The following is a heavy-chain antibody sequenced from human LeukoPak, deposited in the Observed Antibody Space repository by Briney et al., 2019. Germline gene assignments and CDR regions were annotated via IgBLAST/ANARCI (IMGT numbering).Heavy chain of an antibody. CDR2: ISGSGGST. V-gene: IGHV3-23*01. J-gene: IGHJ4*02. CDR3: AKAFFLRAGHQAFDY. D-gene: IGHD2-2*01. CDR1: GFTFSSYA. Sequence: PGGSLRLSCAASGFTFSSYAMSWVRQAPGKGLEWVSAISGSGGSTYYADSVKGRFTISRDNSKNTLYLQMSSLRAEDTAVYYCAKAFFLRAGHQAFDYWGQGTLVTVSS.